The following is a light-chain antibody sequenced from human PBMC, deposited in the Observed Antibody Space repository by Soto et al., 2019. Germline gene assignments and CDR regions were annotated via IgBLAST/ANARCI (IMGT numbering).Light chain of an antibody. CDR2: GAS. Sequence: EIGLTQSPGTLSLSPGQRATLSCRARQSVSSSYLAWYQQRPGQAPRLLIYGASIRATGVPDRFSGSGSGTDFTLTISSLEPEDSAVYYCQQRHMWPITFGQGTRLENK. CDR3: QQRHMWPIT. V-gene: IGKV3D-20*02. J-gene: IGKJ5*01. CDR1: QSVSSSY.